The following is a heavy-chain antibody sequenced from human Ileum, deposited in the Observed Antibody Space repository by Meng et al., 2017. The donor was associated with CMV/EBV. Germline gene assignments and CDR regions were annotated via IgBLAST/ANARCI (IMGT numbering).Heavy chain of an antibody. V-gene: IGHV4-4*02. CDR1: GAMSSSNW. CDR3: ARRGCSSTSCYNWYFDL. J-gene: IGHJ2*01. Sequence: GAMSSSNWWSWVRQPPGKGLEWIGEIYHSGSTNYNPSLKSRVTISVDKSKNQFSLKLSSVTAADTAVYYCARRGCSSTSCYNWYFDLWGRGTLVTVSS. CDR2: IYHSGST. D-gene: IGHD2-2*02.